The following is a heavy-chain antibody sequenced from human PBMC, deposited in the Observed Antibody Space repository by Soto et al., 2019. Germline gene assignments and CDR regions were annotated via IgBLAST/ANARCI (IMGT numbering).Heavy chain of an antibody. CDR1: GFTFSDHY. CDR3: AGEGGCGSLGVYPPYYGMES. Sequence: QVQLVESGGGLVKPGGSLRLSCEASGFTFSDHYMTWVRQAPGKGLEFISHISHSGEILHHADSVRGRFTFSRDNAKNLFSLKMTGRRAGDTPVFWCAGEGGCGSLGVYPPYYGMESWAQGPT. D-gene: IGHD1-26*01. J-gene: IGHJ6*02. CDR2: ISHSGEIL. V-gene: IGHV3-11*01.